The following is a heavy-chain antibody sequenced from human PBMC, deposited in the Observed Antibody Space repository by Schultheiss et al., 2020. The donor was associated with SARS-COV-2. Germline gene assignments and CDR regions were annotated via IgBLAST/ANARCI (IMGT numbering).Heavy chain of an antibody. V-gene: IGHV4-39*01. CDR2: IYHSGST. Sequence: SETLSLTCTASGGSISSSSYYWGWIRQPPGKGLEWIGRIYHSGSTYYNPSLKSRVTISVDTSKNQFSLKLSSVTAADTAVYYCARQLLPAARAYYGMDVWGQGTTVTVSS. CDR1: GGSISSSSYY. CDR3: ARQLLPAARAYYGMDV. D-gene: IGHD2-2*01. J-gene: IGHJ6*02.